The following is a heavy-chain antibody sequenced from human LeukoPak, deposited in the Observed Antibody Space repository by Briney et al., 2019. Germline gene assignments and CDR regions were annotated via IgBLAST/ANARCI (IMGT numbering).Heavy chain of an antibody. CDR2: IKQDGSEK. J-gene: IGHJ5*02. V-gene: IGHV3-7*01. Sequence: GGSLRLSCAASGFSFSGFWMTWVRQAPGKGLEWVANIKQDGSEKYCVDSVKGRFTISRDNAKNSLYLQMNSLRAEDTAVYYCARDLIDSGWFDPWGRGTLVTVSS. CDR3: ARDLIDSGWFDP. D-gene: IGHD3-22*01. CDR1: GFSFSGFW.